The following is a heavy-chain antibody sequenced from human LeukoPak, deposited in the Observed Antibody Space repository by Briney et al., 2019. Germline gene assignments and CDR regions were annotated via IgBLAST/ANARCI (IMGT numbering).Heavy chain of an antibody. J-gene: IGHJ4*02. CDR3: ARHGRTSGLSDYFDY. V-gene: IGHV4-59*08. Sequence: PSDTLSLTCTVSGGSISFHYWSWIRQSPGKGLERIALIYYNGSPNYNPSLKSRVTISVDTSKNQLSLNLRSVTAADTATYYCARHGRTSGLSDYFDYWGQGTPVVVSS. D-gene: IGHD6-19*01. CDR1: GGSISFHY. CDR2: IYYNGSP.